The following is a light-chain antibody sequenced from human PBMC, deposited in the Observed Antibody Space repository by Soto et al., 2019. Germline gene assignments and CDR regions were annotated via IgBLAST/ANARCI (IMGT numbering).Light chain of an antibody. CDR1: QSISTY. V-gene: IGKV1-39*01. Sequence: DIELTQSPSPLSASVGDRVTITCRASQSISTYLNWYQQKGGKAPKLLIHGASSLQSGVPLRFSATGSGTDFSLTIMSLQPEDFATYYCQQSYSTLLSFGGGTKVDIK. CDR3: QQSYSTLLS. CDR2: GAS. J-gene: IGKJ4*01.